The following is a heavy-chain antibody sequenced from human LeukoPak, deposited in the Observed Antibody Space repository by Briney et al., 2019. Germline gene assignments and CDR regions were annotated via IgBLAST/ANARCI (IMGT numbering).Heavy chain of an antibody. Sequence: ASVKVSCKASGYTFNGYYMHWVRQAPGQGLEWMGWINPHSGATSYAQKFQGRVTVTRDTSISTVYMEVSRLRYDDTAVYYCARVNSYGSLAFDYWGQGTLVTVSS. J-gene: IGHJ4*02. V-gene: IGHV1-2*02. CDR1: GYTFNGYY. CDR2: INPHSGAT. CDR3: ARVNSYGSLAFDY. D-gene: IGHD5-18*01.